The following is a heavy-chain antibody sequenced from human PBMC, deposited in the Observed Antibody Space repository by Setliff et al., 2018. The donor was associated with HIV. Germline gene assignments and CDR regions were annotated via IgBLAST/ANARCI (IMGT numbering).Heavy chain of an antibody. V-gene: IGHV1-46*01. Sequence: GASVKVSCKASGYTFTSYYMHWVRQAPGQGLEWMAVINPSGSTTYSQNFQGRITVTRDTSTNTVYMDLSSLRSEDTAVYYCASTGYSSSWYNRGTDWYFDLWGRGTLVTVSS. J-gene: IGHJ2*01. CDR3: ASTGYSSSWYNRGTDWYFDL. CDR1: GYTFTSYY. D-gene: IGHD6-13*01. CDR2: INPSGST.